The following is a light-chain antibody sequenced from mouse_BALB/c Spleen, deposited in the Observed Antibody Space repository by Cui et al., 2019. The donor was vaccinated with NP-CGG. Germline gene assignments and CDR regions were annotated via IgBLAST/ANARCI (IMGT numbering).Light chain of an antibody. CDR3: ALWYSNHWV. CDR1: TGAVTTNNY. V-gene: IGLV1*01. J-gene: IGLJ1*01. Sequence: QAFVPKKSALTTSPGETVTLTCRSSTGAVTTNNYANWVQEKPDHLFTGLIGGTNNRAPGVPARFSGSLIGDKAALTITGAQTEDEAIYFCALWYSNHWVFGGGTKLTVL. CDR2: GTN.